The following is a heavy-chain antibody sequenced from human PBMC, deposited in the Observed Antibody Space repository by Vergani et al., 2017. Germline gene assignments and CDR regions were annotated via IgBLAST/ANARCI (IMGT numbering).Heavy chain of an antibody. D-gene: IGHD3-9*01. CDR3: ARGVLRYFDWLFDYFDD. V-gene: IGHV4-59*08. CDR1: GGSISSYY. Sequence: QVQLQESGPGLVKPSETLSLTCTVSGGSISSYYWSWIRQPPGKGLEWIGYIYYSGSTNYNPSLKSRVTISVDTSKNQFSLKLSSVTAADTAVYYCARGVLRYFDWLFDYFDDWGQGTLVTVSS. J-gene: IGHJ4*02. CDR2: IYYSGST.